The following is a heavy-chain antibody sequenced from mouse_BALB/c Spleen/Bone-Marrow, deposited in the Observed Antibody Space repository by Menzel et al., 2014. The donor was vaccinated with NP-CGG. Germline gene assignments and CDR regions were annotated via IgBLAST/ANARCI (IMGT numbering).Heavy chain of an antibody. Sequence: VQLQQSAAELARPGASVKMSCKASGYIFTTFTMHWVKQRPGQGLEWIGYINPSSGYTEYNQKFRDKTTLTADKSSSTAYMQLSSLTSEDSAVYYCAKINYGYYAVDYWGQGTSVTVSS. J-gene: IGHJ4*01. D-gene: IGHD1-1*01. V-gene: IGHV1-4*02. CDR2: INPSSGYT. CDR3: AKINYGYYAVDY. CDR1: GYIFTTFT.